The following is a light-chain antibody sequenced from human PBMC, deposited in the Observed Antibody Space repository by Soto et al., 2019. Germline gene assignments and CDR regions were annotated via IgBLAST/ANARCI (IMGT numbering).Light chain of an antibody. Sequence: LTQPASVSGSPGQSIAITCTGTNSDVGAFNYVSWYQQHPDKAPKLMIYEVSNRPSGVSNRFSGSKSVNTATLTISGLQPEDEADYYCSSYTTSRTRVFGTGTKVTVL. J-gene: IGLJ1*01. CDR1: NSDVGAFNY. CDR3: SSYTTSRTRV. V-gene: IGLV2-14*03. CDR2: EVS.